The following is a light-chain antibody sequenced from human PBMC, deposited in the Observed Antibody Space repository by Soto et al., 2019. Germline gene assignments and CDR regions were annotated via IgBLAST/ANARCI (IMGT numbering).Light chain of an antibody. Sequence: DIQMTQSPSTLSASVGDRISITCRASQSISSWLAWYQQKPGKDPKVLIYQASILESGVPPRFSGSGSGTEFTLTISSLQPDDFATYYCLQYQGYWTFGQGTKVEIK. CDR2: QAS. V-gene: IGKV1-5*03. J-gene: IGKJ1*01. CDR3: LQYQGYWT. CDR1: QSISSW.